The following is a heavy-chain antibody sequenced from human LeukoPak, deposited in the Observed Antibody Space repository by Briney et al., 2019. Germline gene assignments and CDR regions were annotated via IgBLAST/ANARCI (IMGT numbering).Heavy chain of an antibody. Sequence: GGSLRLSCAASGFTFSSYAMSWVRQAPGKGLEWVSVISGSGGSTYYADSVKGRFTISRDNSKNTLYLQTNSLRAEDTAVYYCAKGESSGWYSAPLGLDYRGQGTLVTVSS. J-gene: IGHJ4*02. V-gene: IGHV3-23*01. CDR2: ISGSGGST. CDR1: GFTFSSYA. D-gene: IGHD6-19*01. CDR3: AKGESSGWYSAPLGLDY.